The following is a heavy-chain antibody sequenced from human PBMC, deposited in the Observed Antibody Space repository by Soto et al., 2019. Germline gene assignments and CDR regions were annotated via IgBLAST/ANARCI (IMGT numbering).Heavy chain of an antibody. D-gene: IGHD1-26*01. Sequence: PGESLKISCKGSGYSFTSYWIGWVRQMPGKGLEWMGIIYPGDSDTRYSPSFQGQVTISADKSISTAYLQWSSLKASDTAMYYCARYGVGATYYYYYGMDVWGQGTTVTVSS. CDR3: ARYGVGATYYYYYGMDV. CDR1: GYSFTSYW. V-gene: IGHV5-51*01. J-gene: IGHJ6*02. CDR2: IYPGDSDT.